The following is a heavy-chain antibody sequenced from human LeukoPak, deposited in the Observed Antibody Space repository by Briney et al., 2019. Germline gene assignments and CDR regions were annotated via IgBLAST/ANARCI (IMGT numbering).Heavy chain of an antibody. J-gene: IGHJ3*02. CDR1: GGSISSTSYY. CDR2: IYYSGTT. D-gene: IGHD2-21*02. CDR3: ARYDPGYCGGDCYSDAFDI. Sequence: SETLSLTCSVSGGSISSTSYYWGWIRQPPGKGLEWIGSIYYSGTTYYNSSLKSRVTIPVDTSKNQFSLKLSSVTAADTAVYYCARYDPGYCGGDCYSDAFDIWGQGTMVTVSS. V-gene: IGHV4-39*07.